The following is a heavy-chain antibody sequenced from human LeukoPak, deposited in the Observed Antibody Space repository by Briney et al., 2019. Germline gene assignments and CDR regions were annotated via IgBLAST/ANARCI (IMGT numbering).Heavy chain of an antibody. CDR3: ARLPLYYYDTSGPFDY. J-gene: IGHJ4*02. D-gene: IGHD3-22*01. Sequence: GESLKISCKGSGYSFTSYWIGWVRRMPGKGLEWMGIIYPGDSDTRYSPSFQGQVTISADKSISTAYLQWSSLKASDTAMYYCARLPLYYYDTSGPFDYWGQGTLVTVSS. CDR1: GYSFTSYW. CDR2: IYPGDSDT. V-gene: IGHV5-51*01.